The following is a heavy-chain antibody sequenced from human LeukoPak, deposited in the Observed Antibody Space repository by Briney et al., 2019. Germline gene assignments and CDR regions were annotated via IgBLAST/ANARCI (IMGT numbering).Heavy chain of an antibody. J-gene: IGHJ4*02. CDR1: GGSFSGYY. CDR2: INHSGST. D-gene: IGHD3-10*01. CDR3: ATRRGLGY. V-gene: IGHV4-34*01. Sequence: PSETLSLTCAVYGGSFSGYYWSWIRQPPGKGLEWIGEINHSGSTNYNPSLKSRVTISVDTSKNQFSLKLSSATAADTAVYYCATRRGLGYWGQGTLVTVSS.